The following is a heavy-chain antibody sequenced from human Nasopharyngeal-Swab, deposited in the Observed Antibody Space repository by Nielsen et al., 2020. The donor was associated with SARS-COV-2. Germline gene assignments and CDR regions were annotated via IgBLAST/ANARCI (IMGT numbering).Heavy chain of an antibody. CDR3: ANRVHYYDSSGYRQTALFDY. J-gene: IGHJ4*02. D-gene: IGHD3-22*01. Sequence: WIRQPPGKGLEWIGEINHSGSTNYNPSLKSRVTISVDTSKNQFSLKLSSVTAADTAVYYSANRVHYYDSSGYRQTALFDYWGQGTLVTVSS. V-gene: IGHV4-34*01. CDR2: INHSGST.